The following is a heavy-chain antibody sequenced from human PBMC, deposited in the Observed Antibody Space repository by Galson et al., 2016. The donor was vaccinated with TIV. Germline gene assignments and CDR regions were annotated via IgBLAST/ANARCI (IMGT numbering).Heavy chain of an antibody. Sequence: SLRLSCAASGFTFNTYSMNWVRQAPGKGLEWISYISRGSSAIFYTDSVKGRFTISRDNAKNSLYLQMNSLRSEDTAVYYCAREISRSYRDDAFDVWGQGTSVTVSS. D-gene: IGHD6-13*01. CDR3: AREISRSYRDDAFDV. CDR1: GFTFNTYS. J-gene: IGHJ3*01. V-gene: IGHV3-48*01. CDR2: ISRGSSAI.